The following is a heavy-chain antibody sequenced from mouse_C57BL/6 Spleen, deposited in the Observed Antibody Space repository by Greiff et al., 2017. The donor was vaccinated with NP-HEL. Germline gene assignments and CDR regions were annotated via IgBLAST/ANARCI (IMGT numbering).Heavy chain of an antibody. D-gene: IGHD1-1*01. CDR1: GYAFSSSW. CDR3: SLNSLLLRARRAMDY. Sequence: VQLQQSGPELVKPGASVKISCKASGYAFSSSWMNWVKQRPGKGLEWIGRIYPGDGDTHYNGKFKCKATLTADKSSSTACMQRSCLTSADSAVYFGSLNSLLLRARRAMDYWGQGTSVTVSS. CDR2: IYPGDGDT. V-gene: IGHV1-82*01. J-gene: IGHJ4*01.